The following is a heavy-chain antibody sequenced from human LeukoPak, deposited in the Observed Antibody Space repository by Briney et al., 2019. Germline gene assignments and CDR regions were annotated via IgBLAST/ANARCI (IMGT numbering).Heavy chain of an antibody. CDR3: ARVSRHFDY. CDR1: GFTFSSYW. Sequence: GGSLTQTRAASGFTFSSYWMSWVRQAPGKGLEWVANIKQDGSEKYYVDSVKGRFTISRDNAKNSLYLQMNSLRAEDTAVYYCARVSRHFDYWREGSLVTVSS. V-gene: IGHV3-7*04. CDR2: IKQDGSEK. J-gene: IGHJ4*02.